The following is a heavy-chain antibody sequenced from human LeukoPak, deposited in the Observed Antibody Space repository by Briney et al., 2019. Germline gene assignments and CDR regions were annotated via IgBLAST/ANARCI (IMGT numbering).Heavy chain of an antibody. D-gene: IGHD4-17*01. CDR3: ARDSGNYGDFDY. CDR1: GGSISSYY. Sequence: SETLSLTCTVSGGSISSYYWSWIRQPPGKGLEWIGYIYYSGSTYYNPSLKSRVTISVDTSKNQFSLKLSSVTAADTAVYYCARDSGNYGDFDYWGQGTLVTVSS. J-gene: IGHJ4*02. CDR2: IYYSGST. V-gene: IGHV4-59*12.